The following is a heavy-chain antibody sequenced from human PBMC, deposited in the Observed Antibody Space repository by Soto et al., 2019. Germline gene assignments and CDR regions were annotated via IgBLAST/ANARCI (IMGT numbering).Heavy chain of an antibody. CDR2: MYYSGTS. D-gene: IGHD3-22*01. J-gene: IGHJ5*02. Sequence: QLQLQESGPGLVKPSETLSLTCTVSGGSIRDDTYYWGWIRQPPGKGLEWIGSMYYSGTSSYNPSLKSRVSMSVHTSKKQLSLRLTSVTAADTAVYYCARLHCDSPNCVPLDPWGQGTLVTVSS. V-gene: IGHV4-39*01. CDR3: ARLHCDSPNCVPLDP. CDR1: GGSIRDDTYY.